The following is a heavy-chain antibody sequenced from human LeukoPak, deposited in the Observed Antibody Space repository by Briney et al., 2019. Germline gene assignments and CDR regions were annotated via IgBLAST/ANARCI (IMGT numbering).Heavy chain of an antibody. J-gene: IGHJ4*02. CDR1: GFTFSSYG. CDR2: ISYDGSNK. CDR3: AKDRRGIAAAAFDY. D-gene: IGHD6-13*01. V-gene: IGHV3-30*18. Sequence: PGGSLRLSCAASGFTFSSYGMHWVRQAPGKGLEWVAVISYDGSNKYYADSVKGRFTISRDNSKNTLYLQMNSLRAEDTAVYYCAKDRRGIAAAAFDYWGQGTLVTVSS.